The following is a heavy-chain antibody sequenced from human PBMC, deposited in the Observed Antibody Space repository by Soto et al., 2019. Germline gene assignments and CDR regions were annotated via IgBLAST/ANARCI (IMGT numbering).Heavy chain of an antibody. J-gene: IGHJ4*02. V-gene: IGHV3-33*01. Sequence: QVQLVESGGGVVQPGRSLRLSCAASGFTFSSYGMHWVRQAPGKGLEWVAVIWYDGSNKYYADSVKGRFTISRDNSKNTLYLQMTSLRAEDTAVYYYARDPSGSYQLVSYFDYWGQGTLVTVSS. CDR2: IWYDGSNK. D-gene: IGHD1-26*01. CDR1: GFTFSSYG. CDR3: ARDPSGSYQLVSYFDY.